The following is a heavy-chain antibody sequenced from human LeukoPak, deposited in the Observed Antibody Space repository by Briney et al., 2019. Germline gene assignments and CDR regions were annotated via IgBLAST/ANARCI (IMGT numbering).Heavy chain of an antibody. CDR2: INHSGST. Sequence: SETLSLTCAVYGGSFSGYYWSWIRQPPGKGLERIGEINHSGSTNYNPSLKSRVTISVDTSKNQFSLKLSSVTAADTAVYYCARSPGQWLEPYFDYWGQGTLVTVSS. V-gene: IGHV4-34*01. J-gene: IGHJ4*02. CDR1: GGSFSGYY. CDR3: ARSPGQWLEPYFDY. D-gene: IGHD6-19*01.